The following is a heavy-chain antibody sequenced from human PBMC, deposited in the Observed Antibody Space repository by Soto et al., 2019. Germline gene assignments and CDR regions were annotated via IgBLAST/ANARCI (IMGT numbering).Heavy chain of an antibody. J-gene: IGHJ4*02. V-gene: IGHV3-30-3*01. CDR3: ARDSGIVGATHATPY. CDR2: ISYDGSNK. CDR1: GFTFSSYA. Sequence: GGSLRLSCAASGFTFSSYAMHWVRQAPGKGLEWVAVISYDGSNKYYADSVKGRFTISRDNSKNTLYLQMNSLRAEDTAVYYCARDSGIVGATHATPYWGQGTLVTVSS. D-gene: IGHD1-26*01.